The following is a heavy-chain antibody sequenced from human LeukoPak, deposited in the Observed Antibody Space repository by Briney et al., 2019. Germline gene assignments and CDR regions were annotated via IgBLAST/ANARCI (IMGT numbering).Heavy chain of an antibody. V-gene: IGHV3-49*04. CDR1: GFTFGEYA. D-gene: IGHD3-10*01. Sequence: ETGGSLRLSCTASGFTFGEYAMSWVRQAPGKGLEWVGLIRSKAYGGTTEYAPSVKGRFIISRDDSKSIAYLQMNSLKTEDTALYYCSRGGEEYLDVWGKGTTVTISS. CDR2: IRSKAYGGTT. CDR3: SRGGEEYLDV. J-gene: IGHJ6*03.